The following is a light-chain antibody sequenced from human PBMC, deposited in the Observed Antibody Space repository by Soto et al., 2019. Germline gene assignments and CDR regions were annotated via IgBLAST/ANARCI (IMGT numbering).Light chain of an antibody. CDR3: ISYTTSSTSYV. Sequence: QSALTQPASVSGSPGQSITISCTGTSSDVGNYNLVSWYQQHTGKAPKLMIFEVSNRPSGVSNRFSGSKSGNTASLTISGLQAEDEADYYCISYTTSSTSYVFGIGTKVTVL. J-gene: IGLJ1*01. V-gene: IGLV2-14*02. CDR2: EVS. CDR1: SSDVGNYNL.